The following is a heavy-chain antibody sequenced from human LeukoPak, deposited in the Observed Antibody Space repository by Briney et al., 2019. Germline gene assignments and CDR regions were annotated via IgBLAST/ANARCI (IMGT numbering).Heavy chain of an antibody. CDR2: ISYDGSNK. D-gene: IGHD3-16*01. CDR1: GFTFSSYG. V-gene: IGHV3-30*18. CDR3: AKGMREGGNWFDP. Sequence: GRSLRLSCAASGFTFSSYGMHWVRQAPGKGLEWVAVISYDGSNKYYADSVKGRLTISRDNSKNTLYLQMNSLRAEDTAVYYCAKGMREGGNWFDPWGQGTLVTVSS. J-gene: IGHJ5*02.